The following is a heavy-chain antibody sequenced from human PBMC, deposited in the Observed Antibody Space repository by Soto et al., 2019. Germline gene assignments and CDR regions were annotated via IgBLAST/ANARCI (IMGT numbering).Heavy chain of an antibody. CDR2: ISSNGGST. D-gene: IGHD1-26*01. Sequence: GGSLRLSCSASGFTFSSYAMHWVRQAPGKGLEYVSAISSNGGSTYYADSVKGRFTISRDNSKNTLYLQMSSLRAEDTAVYYCVAGGPRGRGYYYYGMDVWGQGTTVTVSS. V-gene: IGHV3-64D*08. CDR3: VAGGPRGRGYYYYGMDV. J-gene: IGHJ6*02. CDR1: GFTFSSYA.